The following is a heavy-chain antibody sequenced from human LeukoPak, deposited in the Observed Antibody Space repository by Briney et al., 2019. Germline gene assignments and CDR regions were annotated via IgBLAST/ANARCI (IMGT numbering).Heavy chain of an antibody. CDR1: GYSFTDLY. Sequence: GASVKVSCKASGYSFTDLYLHWLRQAPGQGLEWMGWIHPNSGDTNYAQRFQGRVSQTRDTSISTAYMELSSLRSDDTAVYYCARDHNWGPDYWGQGTLVSVSS. V-gene: IGHV1-2*02. D-gene: IGHD7-27*01. CDR2: IHPNSGDT. J-gene: IGHJ4*02. CDR3: ARDHNWGPDY.